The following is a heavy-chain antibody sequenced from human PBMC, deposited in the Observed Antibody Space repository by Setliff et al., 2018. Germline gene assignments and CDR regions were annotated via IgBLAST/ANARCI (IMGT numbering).Heavy chain of an antibody. Sequence: GGSLRPSCAASGFTFSSYWMHWVRQAPGKGLVWVSRINSDGSSTSYADSVKGRFTISRDNAKNSLYLQMNSLRAEDTAVYYCACPDILTGLYDYWGQGTLVTVSS. V-gene: IGHV3-74*01. D-gene: IGHD3-9*01. J-gene: IGHJ4*02. CDR3: ACPDILTGLYDY. CDR2: INSDGSST. CDR1: GFTFSSYW.